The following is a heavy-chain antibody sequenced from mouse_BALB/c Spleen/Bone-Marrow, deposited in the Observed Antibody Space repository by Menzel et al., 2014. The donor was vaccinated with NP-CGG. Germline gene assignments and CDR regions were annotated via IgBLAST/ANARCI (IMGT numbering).Heavy chain of an antibody. CDR3: ASWSTTGAMDY. D-gene: IGHD5-1*01. Sequence: FQLQQPGPELVKPGASMMISCRASGYSFTAYTMNWVKQSHGKNLEWIGLINPYNGGTSYNQKFKGKATLTVDKSSSTAYMELLSLTSEDSAVYYCASWSTTGAMDYWGQGTSVTVSS. CDR2: INPYNGGT. CDR1: GYSFTAYT. J-gene: IGHJ4*01. V-gene: IGHV1-18*01.